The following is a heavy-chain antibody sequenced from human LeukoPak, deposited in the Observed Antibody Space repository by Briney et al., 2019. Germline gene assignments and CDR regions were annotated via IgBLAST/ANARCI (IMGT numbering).Heavy chain of an antibody. CDR2: ISGSGGST. J-gene: IGHJ4*02. CDR1: GFTFSSYA. V-gene: IGHV3-23*01. CDR3: AKVSFRNIVVVTAIHY. D-gene: IGHD2-21*02. Sequence: GGSLRLSCAASGFTFSSYAMSLVRQAPGKGLEWVSAISGSGGSTYYADSVKGRFTISRDNSKNTLYLQMNSLRAEDTAVYYCAKVSFRNIVVVTAIHYWGQGTLVTVSS.